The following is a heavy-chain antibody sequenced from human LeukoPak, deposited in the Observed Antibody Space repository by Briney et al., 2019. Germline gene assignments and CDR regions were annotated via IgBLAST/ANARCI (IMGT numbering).Heavy chain of an antibody. CDR3: AKDVVWSGYYETNYYYYYMDV. CDR1: GFTFSSYA. J-gene: IGHJ6*03. CDR2: ISGSSGST. Sequence: GGSLRLSCAASGFTFSSYAMSWVRQAPGKGLERGSAISGSSGSTYYADSVKGRFTISRDNSKNTLYLQMNSLRAEDTAVYYCAKDVVWSGYYETNYYYYYMDVWGKGTTVTVSS. D-gene: IGHD3-3*01. V-gene: IGHV3-23*01.